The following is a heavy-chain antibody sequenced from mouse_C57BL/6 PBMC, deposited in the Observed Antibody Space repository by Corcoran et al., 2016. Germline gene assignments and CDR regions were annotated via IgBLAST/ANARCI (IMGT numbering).Heavy chain of an antibody. Sequence: QIQLVQSGPELKKPGETVKISCKASGYTFTTYGMSWVKQAPGKGLKWMGWINTYSGVPTYADDFKGRFAFSLETSASTAYLQINNLKNEDTATYFCAREDSPPWGQGTLVTVSA. CDR1: GYTFTTYG. CDR2: INTYSGVP. CDR3: AREDSPP. V-gene: IGHV9-3*01. J-gene: IGHJ3*01.